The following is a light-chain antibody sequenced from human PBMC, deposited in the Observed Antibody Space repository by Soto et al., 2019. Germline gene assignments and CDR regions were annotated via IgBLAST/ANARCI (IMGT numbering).Light chain of an antibody. CDR1: QGLSSW. CDR2: TAS. CDR3: QQTNSYPHT. J-gene: IGKJ4*01. V-gene: IGKV1D-12*01. Sequence: DLQMTQSPSSVSASVGDRVTITCRASQGLSSWLAWYQQKPGKAPKLLIYTASSLQSGVPSRFSGSGSGTDFTLIISSLQPEDFATYYCQQTNSYPHTFGGGTKVEIK.